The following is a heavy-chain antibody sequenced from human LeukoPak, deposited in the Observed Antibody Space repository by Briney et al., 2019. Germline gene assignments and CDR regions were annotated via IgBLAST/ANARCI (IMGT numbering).Heavy chain of an antibody. D-gene: IGHD3-10*01. CDR2: IYTSGST. Sequence: SETLSLTCTVSGGSISSGSYYWSWIRQPAGKGLEWIGRIYTSGSTNYNPSLKSRVTISVDTSKNQFSLKLSSVTAADTAVYYCASITMVRGILAFDIWGQGTMVTVSS. CDR1: GGSISSGSYY. J-gene: IGHJ3*02. V-gene: IGHV4-61*02. CDR3: ASITMVRGILAFDI.